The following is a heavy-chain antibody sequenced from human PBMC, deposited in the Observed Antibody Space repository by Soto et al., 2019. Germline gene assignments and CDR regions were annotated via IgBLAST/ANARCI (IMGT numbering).Heavy chain of an antibody. CDR2: IYWGDDD. Sequence: QITLKESGPTLMKPTQTLTLTCTFSGFSLDTIGVGVGWIRQPPGKALEWLALIYWGDDDRYSPSLKSRLTVTKDTSRNQVVLTLANVDPVDTATYYCTHCTYDFSSASVYYFDYWGQGTPVTVSS. D-gene: IGHD3-3*01. CDR1: GFSLDTIGVG. V-gene: IGHV2-5*02. J-gene: IGHJ4*02. CDR3: THCTYDFSSASVYYFDY.